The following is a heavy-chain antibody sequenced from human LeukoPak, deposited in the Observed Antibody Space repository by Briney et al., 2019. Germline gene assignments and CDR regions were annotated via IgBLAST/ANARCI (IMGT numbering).Heavy chain of an antibody. CDR1: GFTFSSYS. CDR2: ISSSSSYT. Sequence: GGSLRLSCAASGFTFSSYSMSWVRQAPGKGLEWVSSISSSSSYTYYADSVKGRLTISRDNAKNSLYPQMNSLRAEDTALYYCARGRYNWKGEGENWFDPWGQGTLVTVSS. CDR3: ARGRYNWKGEGENWFDP. J-gene: IGHJ5*02. V-gene: IGHV3-21*01. D-gene: IGHD1-20*01.